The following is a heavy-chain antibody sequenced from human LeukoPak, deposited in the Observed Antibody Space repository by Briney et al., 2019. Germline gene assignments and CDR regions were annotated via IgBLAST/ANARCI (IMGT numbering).Heavy chain of an antibody. CDR2: ISSTSSTI. CDR1: GFTFSTYS. CDR3: ARHGDYDGNFDY. Sequence: PGGSLRLSCAVSGFTFSTYSMNWVRQTPGKGLEWVSYISSTSSTILYADSVKGRFTISRDNAKNSLYLQMNSLRAEDTAVYYCARHGDYDGNFDYWGQGTLVTVSS. V-gene: IGHV3-48*04. D-gene: IGHD4-17*01. J-gene: IGHJ4*02.